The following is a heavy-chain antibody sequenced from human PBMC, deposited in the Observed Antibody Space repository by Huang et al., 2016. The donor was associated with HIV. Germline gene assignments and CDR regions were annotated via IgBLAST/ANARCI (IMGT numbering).Heavy chain of an antibody. CDR3: ATSTPMLGESGGWSGKVVITENVPYVD. D-gene: IGHD3-22*01. J-gene: IGHJ4*02. Sequence: QVHLVQSGAEVKKPGSSVKVSCKASGDSFTSLPINWVRQAPGQGLEWMGGFVPMCGSATDAQKLRGRVTMSADESTSTAYMELSRLRSDDTAMYYCATSTPMLGESGGWSGKVVITENVPYVDWGQGTLVTVSS. CDR2: FVPMCGSA. V-gene: IGHV1-69*01. CDR1: GDSFTSLP.